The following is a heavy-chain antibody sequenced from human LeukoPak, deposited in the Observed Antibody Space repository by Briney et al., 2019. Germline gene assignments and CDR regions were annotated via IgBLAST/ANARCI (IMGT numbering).Heavy chain of an antibody. CDR2: IYTGGST. CDR1: GFTVNSNY. D-gene: IGHD6-13*01. CDR3: ARGFGKAAADVFGGYTMDV. V-gene: IGHV3-66*02. J-gene: IGHJ6*02. Sequence: GVSLRLSCAASGFTVNSNYMSWVRQAPGKGLEWVSLIYTGGSTYYADYVMGRFTISRDNSKNTLYLQMNSLRPEDTAIYYCARGFGKAAADVFGGYTMDVWGQGTTVTVSS.